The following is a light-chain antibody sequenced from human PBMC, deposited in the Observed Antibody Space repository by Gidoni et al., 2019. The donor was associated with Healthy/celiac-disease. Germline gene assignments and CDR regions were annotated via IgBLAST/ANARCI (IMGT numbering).Light chain of an antibody. J-gene: IGKJ2*01. CDR2: WAS. CDR3: QQYYSTPVT. Sequence: DIVMTQSPDSLAVSLCERATINCKSSQSVLYSSNNKNYLAWYQQKPGQPPKLLIYWASTRESGVPDRFSGSGPGTDFTLTISSLQAEDVAVYYCQQYYSTPVTFGQGTKLEIK. CDR1: QSVLYSSNNKNY. V-gene: IGKV4-1*01.